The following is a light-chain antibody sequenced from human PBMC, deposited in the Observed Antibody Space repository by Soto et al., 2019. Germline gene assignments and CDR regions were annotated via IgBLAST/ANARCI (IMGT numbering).Light chain of an antibody. Sequence: QSALTQPASVSGSPGQSITISCTGTSSDVGGYNHVAWYQQYPGKAPKLMIYEVSNRPSGVSNRFSGSKSGNTASLTISGLQAEDEADYYCSSYTSSTTRGIYVFGTGTKVTVL. J-gene: IGLJ1*01. CDR2: EVS. CDR1: SSDVGGYNH. CDR3: SSYTSSTTRGIYV. V-gene: IGLV2-14*01.